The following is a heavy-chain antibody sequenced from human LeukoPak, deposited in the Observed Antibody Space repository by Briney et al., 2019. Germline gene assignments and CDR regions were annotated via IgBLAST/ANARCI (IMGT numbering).Heavy chain of an antibody. Sequence: GGSLRLSCAASGFTFSSYAMHWVRQAPGKGLEWVTIISYDGGYKYYADSVKGRFTISRDNAKNSLYLQMNSLRAEDTAVYYCARASTKLLWSSMDVWGKGTTVTISS. V-gene: IGHV3-30*04. J-gene: IGHJ6*04. CDR2: ISYDGGYK. D-gene: IGHD2-2*01. CDR1: GFTFSSYA. CDR3: ARASTKLLWSSMDV.